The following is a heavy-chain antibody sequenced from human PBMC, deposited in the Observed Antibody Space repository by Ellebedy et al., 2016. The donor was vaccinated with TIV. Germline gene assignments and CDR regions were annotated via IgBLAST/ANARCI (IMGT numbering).Heavy chain of an antibody. CDR3: ARGVTVPAGFCFDT. CDR1: GGSISSYY. D-gene: IGHD2-2*01. CDR2: IYSTGSTGGT. V-gene: IGHV4-4*07. J-gene: IGHJ5*02. Sequence: MPSETLSLTCTVSGGSISSYYWSWIRQPAGKGLEWIGRIYSTGSTGGTNYSPSLKGRITMSVDRSKNQFSLKLRSVTAADTAVYYCARGVTVPAGFCFDTWGQGTLVTVSS.